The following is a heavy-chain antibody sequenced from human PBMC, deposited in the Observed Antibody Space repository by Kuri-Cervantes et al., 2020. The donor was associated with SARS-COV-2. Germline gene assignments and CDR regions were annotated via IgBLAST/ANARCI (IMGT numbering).Heavy chain of an antibody. CDR3: ARGGVGYCSSTSCYSFWAFDI. Sequence: SVKVSCKASGGTFSSYTISWVRQAPGQGLEWMGGIIPIFGTANYAQKFQGRVTITADKSTSTAYMELSSLRSEDTAVYYCARGGVGYCSSTSCYSFWAFDIWGQGTMVTVSS. J-gene: IGHJ3*02. V-gene: IGHV1-69*06. CDR2: IIPIFGTA. CDR1: GGTFSSYT. D-gene: IGHD2-2*02.